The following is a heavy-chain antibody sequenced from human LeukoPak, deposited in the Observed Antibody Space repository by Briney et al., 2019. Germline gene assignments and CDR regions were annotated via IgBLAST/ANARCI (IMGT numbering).Heavy chain of an antibody. CDR1: GFTFSSYA. V-gene: IGHV3-23*01. CDR2: ISGSGGSA. Sequence: GGSLRLSCAASGFTFSSYAMSWVRQAPGKGLEWVSAISGSGGSAYYADSVKGRFTISRDNSKNTLYLQMNSLRAEDTAVYYCAKEGTYCSSTSCYDYWGQGTLVTVSS. D-gene: IGHD2-2*01. J-gene: IGHJ4*02. CDR3: AKEGTYCSSTSCYDY.